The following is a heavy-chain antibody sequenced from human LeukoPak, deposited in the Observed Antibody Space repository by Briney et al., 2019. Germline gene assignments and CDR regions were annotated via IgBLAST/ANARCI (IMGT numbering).Heavy chain of an antibody. Sequence: ASVKVSCKASGYTFTSYDINWVRQATGQGLEWMGWMNPNSGNTGYAQKFQGRVTMARNTSISTAYMELSSLRSEDTAVYYCARWGFPKVRFLECGRADVWGKGTTVTVSS. CDR2: MNPNSGNT. CDR1: GYTFTSYD. D-gene: IGHD3-3*01. V-gene: IGHV1-8*01. J-gene: IGHJ6*04. CDR3: ARWGFPKVRFLECGRADV.